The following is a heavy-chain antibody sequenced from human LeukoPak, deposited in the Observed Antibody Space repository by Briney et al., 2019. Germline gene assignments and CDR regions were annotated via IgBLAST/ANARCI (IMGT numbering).Heavy chain of an antibody. Sequence: GGSLRLSCAASGFTFSNAWMSWVRQAPGKGLEWVGRIKSKTDGWTTDYAAPVKGRFTISRDDSKNTLYLQMNSLKTEDTAVYYCTRDRPYYGSGSYRYYYYYMDVWGKGTTVTISS. CDR2: IKSKTDGWTT. CDR3: TRDRPYYGSGSYRYYYYYMDV. D-gene: IGHD3-10*01. V-gene: IGHV3-15*01. J-gene: IGHJ6*03. CDR1: GFTFSNAW.